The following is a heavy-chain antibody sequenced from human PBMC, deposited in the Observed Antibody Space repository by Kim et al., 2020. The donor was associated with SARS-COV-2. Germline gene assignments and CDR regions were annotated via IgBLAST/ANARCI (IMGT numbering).Heavy chain of an antibody. V-gene: IGHV4-39*01. D-gene: IGHD6-13*01. J-gene: IGHJ2*01. CDR2: IYYSGST. CDR3: ASLTGIAAAGTGYFDL. Sequence: SETLSLTCTVSGGSISSSSYYWGWIRQPPGKGLEWIGSIYYSGSTYYNPSLKSRVTISVDTSKNQFSLKLSSVTAADTAVYYCASLTGIAAAGTGYFDLWGRGTLVTVSS. CDR1: GGSISSSSYY.